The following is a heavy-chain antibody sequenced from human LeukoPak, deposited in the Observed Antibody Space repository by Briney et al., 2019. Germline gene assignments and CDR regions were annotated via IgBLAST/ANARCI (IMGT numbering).Heavy chain of an antibody. D-gene: IGHD2-2*01. V-gene: IGHV3-9*01. CDR2: ISWNSGSI. Sequence: GGSLRLSCAASGFTFDDYAMHWVRQAPGKGLEWVPGISWNSGSIGYADSVKGRFTISRDNAKNSLYLQMNSLRAEDTALYYCAKEIVPAAPPIRRYYYYGMDVWGQGTTVTVSS. CDR1: GFTFDDYA. CDR3: AKEIVPAAPPIRRYYYYGMDV. J-gene: IGHJ6*02.